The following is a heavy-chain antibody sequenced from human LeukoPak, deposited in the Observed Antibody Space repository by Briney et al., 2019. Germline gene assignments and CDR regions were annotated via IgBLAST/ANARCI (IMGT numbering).Heavy chain of an antibody. Sequence: GGSLRLSCAASGFTFSSYSMNWVRQAPGEGLEWVSYISSSSSTIYYADSVKGRFTISRDNAKNSLYLQMNSLRAEDTAVYYCARTLRAAYYYYYMDVWGKGTTVTVSS. J-gene: IGHJ6*03. CDR1: GFTFSSYS. CDR2: ISSSSSTI. V-gene: IGHV3-48*01. CDR3: ARTLRAAYYYYYMDV.